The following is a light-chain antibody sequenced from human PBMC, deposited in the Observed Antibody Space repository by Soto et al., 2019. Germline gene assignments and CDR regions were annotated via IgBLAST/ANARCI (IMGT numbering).Light chain of an antibody. J-gene: IGKJ1*01. CDR1: QTIASRY. CDR3: PQYDTWPT. V-gene: IGKV3-20*01. CDR2: RTI. Sequence: IVLPQSPGTLSLSPGERATLSCRASQTIASRYLAWYQHQPDQAPRLLIHRTIARAPGIPDRFSGGRSMKDFMLSCGRLQREDFAVTSSPQYDTWPTFGQGPKV.